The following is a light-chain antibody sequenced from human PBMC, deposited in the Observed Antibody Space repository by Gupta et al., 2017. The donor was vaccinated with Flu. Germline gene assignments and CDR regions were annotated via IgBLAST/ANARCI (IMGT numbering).Light chain of an antibody. Sequence: QSVLTQPPSVSAAPGPRVTISCTGSSSNFGADYDAHWYQQFPGTAPKVGIYGTTIRPSGVPDRFSGSKSGTSASLAIPGLQAEDEADYYCQSYDISLSAWVCGGGTKLTV. V-gene: IGLV1-40*01. J-gene: IGLJ3*02. CDR3: QSYDISLSAWV. CDR1: SSNFGADYD. CDR2: GTT.